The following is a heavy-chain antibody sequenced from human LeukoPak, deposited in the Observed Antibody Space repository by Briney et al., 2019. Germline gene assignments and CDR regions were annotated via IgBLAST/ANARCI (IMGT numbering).Heavy chain of an antibody. V-gene: IGHV4-59*12. CDR2: IYYSGST. D-gene: IGHD5-18*01. Sequence: SETLSLTCTVSGGSISSYYWSWIRQPPGKGLEWIGYIYYSGSTNYNPSLKSRVTISVDTSKNQFSLKLSSVTAADTAVYYCARDREDTAMVSYGMDVWGQGTTVTVSS. CDR1: GGSISSYY. J-gene: IGHJ6*02. CDR3: ARDREDTAMVSYGMDV.